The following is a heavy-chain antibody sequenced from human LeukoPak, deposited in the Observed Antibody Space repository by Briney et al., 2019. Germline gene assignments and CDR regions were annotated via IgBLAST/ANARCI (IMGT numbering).Heavy chain of an antibody. D-gene: IGHD6-19*01. V-gene: IGHV3-23*01. Sequence: GLSLRLSCAAFGFTVSTNYMSWARQAPGKGLEWVSAISGSGGSTYYADSVKGRFTISRDNSKNTLYLQMNSLRAEDTAVYYCAKDASSGSQWRDYYYYYGMDVWGQGTTVTVSS. J-gene: IGHJ6*02. CDR2: ISGSGGST. CDR1: GFTVSTNY. CDR3: AKDASSGSQWRDYYYYYGMDV.